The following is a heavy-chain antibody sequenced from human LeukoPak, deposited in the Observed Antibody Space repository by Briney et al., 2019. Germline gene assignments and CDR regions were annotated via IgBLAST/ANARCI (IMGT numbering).Heavy chain of an antibody. CDR3: VRSPSTVPAAVIFDY. CDR1: GFTFSSYA. V-gene: IGHV3-64D*06. Sequence: PGGSLRLSCSASGFTFSSYAMHWVRQAPGKGLEYVSAISSNGGSTYYADSVKGRFTISRDNSKNTLYLQMRSLRAEDTAVYYCVRSPSTVPAAVIFDYWGRGTLVTVSS. J-gene: IGHJ4*02. D-gene: IGHD2-2*01. CDR2: ISSNGGST.